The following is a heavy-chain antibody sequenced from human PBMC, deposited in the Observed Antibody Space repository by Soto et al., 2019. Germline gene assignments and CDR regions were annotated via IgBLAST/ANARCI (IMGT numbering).Heavy chain of an antibody. V-gene: IGHV3-30*18. D-gene: IGHD3-16*01. Sequence: GGSLRLSCAASGFTFSSYGMHWVRQAPGKGLEWVAVISYDGSNKYYADSVKGRFTISRDNSKNTLYLQMNSLRAEDTAVYYCAKDRGAEATLRYGMDVWGQGTTVTVSS. CDR1: GFTFSSYG. CDR2: ISYDGSNK. CDR3: AKDRGAEATLRYGMDV. J-gene: IGHJ6*02.